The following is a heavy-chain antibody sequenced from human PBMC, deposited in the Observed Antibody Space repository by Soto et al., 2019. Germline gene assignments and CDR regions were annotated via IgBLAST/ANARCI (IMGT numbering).Heavy chain of an antibody. CDR1: GFTFSSYG. CDR2: ISYDGSNK. D-gene: IGHD3-10*01. Sequence: QVQLVESGGGVVQPGRSLRLSCAASGFTFSSYGMHWVRQAPGKGLEWVAVISYDGSNKYYADSVKGRFTISRDNSKNKLYLQMNSLRAEDTAVYYCAKLIGFMVRGDWLDYWGQGTLVTVSS. J-gene: IGHJ4*02. CDR3: AKLIGFMVRGDWLDY. V-gene: IGHV3-30*18.